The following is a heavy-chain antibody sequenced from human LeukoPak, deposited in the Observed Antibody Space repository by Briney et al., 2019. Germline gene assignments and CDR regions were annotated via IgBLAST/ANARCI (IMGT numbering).Heavy chain of an antibody. Sequence: ASVKVSCKASGGTFSSYAISWVRQAPGQGLEWMGGIIPIFGTANYAQKFQGRVTITTDESTSTAYMELSSLRSEDTAVYYCARLVANGGNQNAFDIWGQGTMVTVSS. CDR1: GGTFSSYA. CDR2: IIPIFGTA. D-gene: IGHD4-23*01. CDR3: ARLVANGGNQNAFDI. V-gene: IGHV1-69*05. J-gene: IGHJ3*02.